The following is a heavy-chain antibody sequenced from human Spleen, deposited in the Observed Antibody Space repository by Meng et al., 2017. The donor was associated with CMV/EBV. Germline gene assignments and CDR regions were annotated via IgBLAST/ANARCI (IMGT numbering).Heavy chain of an antibody. CDR2: ISSSSSYI. CDR3: ARDKVPGGSSSFDY. Sequence: ASGFTFSSYSMNWVRQAPGKGLEWVSSISSSSSYIYYADSVKGRFTISRDNSKNTVHLQMNSLRAEDTAVYYCARDKVPGGSSSFDYWGQGTLVTVSS. CDR1: GFTFSSYS. J-gene: IGHJ4*02. V-gene: IGHV3-21*01. D-gene: IGHD6-19*01.